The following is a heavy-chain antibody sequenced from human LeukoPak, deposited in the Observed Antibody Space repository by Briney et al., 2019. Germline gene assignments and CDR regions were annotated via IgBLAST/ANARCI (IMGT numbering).Heavy chain of an antibody. D-gene: IGHD2-8*01. V-gene: IGHV1-8*01. CDR3: ARGVRGGVVRMGAPRTYYFDY. CDR2: MNPNSGNT. J-gene: IGHJ4*02. CDR1: GYTFTSYD. Sequence: ASVKVSCKASGYTFTSYDINWARQATGQGLEWMGWMNPNSGNTGYAQKFQGRVTMTRNTSISTAYMELSSLRSEDTAVYYCARGVRGGVVRMGAPRTYYFDYWGQGTLVTVSS.